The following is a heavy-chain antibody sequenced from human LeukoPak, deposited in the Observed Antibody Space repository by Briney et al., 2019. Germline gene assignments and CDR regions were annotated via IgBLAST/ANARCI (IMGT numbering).Heavy chain of an antibody. CDR2: IYSGDTT. CDR1: GFTFSRYE. J-gene: IGHJ4*02. D-gene: IGHD3-10*01. CDR3: ASILRSSSGYYFDY. V-gene: IGHV3-66*01. Sequence: GGSLRLSCAASGFTFSRYEMNWVRQAPGKGLEWVSVIYSGDTTFYADSVRGKFTISRDNSKNTLYLQMNSLRAEDTAVYYCASILRSSSGYYFDYWGQGPLVTVSS.